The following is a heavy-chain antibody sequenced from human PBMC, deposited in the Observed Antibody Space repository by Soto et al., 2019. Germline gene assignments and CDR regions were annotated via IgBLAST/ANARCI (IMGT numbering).Heavy chain of an antibody. Sequence: GESLKISCKGSGYSFTSYWISWVRQMPGKRLEWMRRIDPSDSYTNYSPSFQGHVTISADKSISTAYLQWSSLKASDTAMYYCASDSSSSLYYGMDVWGQGTTVTV. CDR3: ASDSSSSLYYGMDV. CDR2: IDPSDSYT. CDR1: GYSFTSYW. J-gene: IGHJ6*02. D-gene: IGHD6-6*01. V-gene: IGHV5-10-1*01.